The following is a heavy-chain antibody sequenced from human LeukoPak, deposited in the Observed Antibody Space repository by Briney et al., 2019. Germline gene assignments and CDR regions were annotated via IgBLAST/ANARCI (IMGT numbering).Heavy chain of an antibody. Sequence: GGSLRLSCAASGFTFSSYAMSWVRQAPGKGLEWVSAISGSGGSTNYADSVKGRFTISRDNSKNTLYLQMNSLRAEDTAVYYCAKSGGSITMIVVVNNFDYWGQGTLVTVSS. CDR3: AKSGGSITMIVVVNNFDY. CDR2: ISGSGGST. V-gene: IGHV3-23*01. D-gene: IGHD3-22*01. CDR1: GFTFSSYA. J-gene: IGHJ4*02.